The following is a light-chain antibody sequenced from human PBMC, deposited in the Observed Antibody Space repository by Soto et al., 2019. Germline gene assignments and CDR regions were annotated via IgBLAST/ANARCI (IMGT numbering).Light chain of an antibody. Sequence: DIVMTQSPDSLAVSLGERATINCKSSQSVLYSSNNKNYLAWYQQRPGQPPKLLIYWASTRESGVPDRFSGSGSGTDFTLTITSLQAEDVAVYYFQPYESNPPTFGQGTKLEIK. V-gene: IGKV4-1*01. CDR2: WAS. J-gene: IGKJ2*01. CDR3: QPYESNPPT. CDR1: QSVLYSSNNKNY.